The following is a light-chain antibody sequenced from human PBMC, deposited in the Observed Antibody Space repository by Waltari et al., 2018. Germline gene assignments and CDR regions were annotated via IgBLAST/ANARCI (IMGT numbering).Light chain of an antibody. Sequence: DIVMTQSPDSLAVSLGQRATINCKSSQSILYRSSNRNALAWYQQKPGQPPKLLFFWAATRESGAPDRFSVSGSGTDFTLTISSLQAEDVAVYYCQQYYNPPLTFGGGTKVEIK. J-gene: IGKJ4*01. CDR3: QQYYNPPLT. V-gene: IGKV4-1*01. CDR1: QSILYRSSNRNA. CDR2: WAA.